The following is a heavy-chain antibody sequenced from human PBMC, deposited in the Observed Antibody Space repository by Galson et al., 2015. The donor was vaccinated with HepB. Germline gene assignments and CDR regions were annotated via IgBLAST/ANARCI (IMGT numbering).Heavy chain of an antibody. CDR1: GFTFNTYW. V-gene: IGHV3-74*01. CDR3: ARGYYYESSGYFYYYGMDV. D-gene: IGHD3-22*01. Sequence: SLRLSCAASGFTFNTYWMHWVRQVSGKGLVWVSRINSDGSSTSYADSVKGRFTISRGNAKNTLYLQMNSLRAEDTGLYHCARGYYYESSGYFYYYGMDVWGQGTTVTVSS. J-gene: IGHJ6*02. CDR2: INSDGSST.